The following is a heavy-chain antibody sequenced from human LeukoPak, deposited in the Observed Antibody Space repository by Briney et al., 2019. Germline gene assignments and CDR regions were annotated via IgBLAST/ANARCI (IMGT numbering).Heavy chain of an antibody. D-gene: IGHD3-10*01. CDR3: ARGRARYYYGSGSSHRFDY. Sequence: SETLSLTCTVSGGSISSSNYYWGWIRQPPGEGLEWIGSIYYSGSTYYNPSLKSRVTIFVATSKNQFSLKLSSVTAADTAVYYCARGRARYYYGSGSSHRFDYWGQGTLVTVSS. J-gene: IGHJ4*02. CDR2: IYYSGST. V-gene: IGHV4-39*07. CDR1: GGSISSSNYY.